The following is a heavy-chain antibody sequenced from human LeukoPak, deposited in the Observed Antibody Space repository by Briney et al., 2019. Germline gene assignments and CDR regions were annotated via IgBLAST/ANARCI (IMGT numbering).Heavy chain of an antibody. J-gene: IGHJ4*02. Sequence: GGSLRLSCAASGFIFSTYAMSWVRQIPGKGLEWVSATSGSDDGTYYADSVKGRFTISRDNSRNTLYLQMNTLRAEDTAVYFCAKSPVSSCRGSFCYPFDYWGQGNLVTVSS. CDR2: TSGSDDGT. CDR3: AKSPVSSCRGSFCYPFDY. V-gene: IGHV3-23*01. D-gene: IGHD2-15*01. CDR1: GFIFSTYA.